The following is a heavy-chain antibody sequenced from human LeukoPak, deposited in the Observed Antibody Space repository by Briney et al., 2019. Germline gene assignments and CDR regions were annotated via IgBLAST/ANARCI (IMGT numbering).Heavy chain of an antibody. CDR1: GFTFSSYG. V-gene: IGHV3-30*03. J-gene: IGHJ2*01. D-gene: IGHD1-26*01. Sequence: PGRSLRLSCAASGFTFSSYGMHWVRQAPGKGLEWVAVISYDGSNKYYADSVKGRFTISRDNSKNTLYLQMNSLRAEDTAVYYCARHNGWELLTNYWYFDLWGRGTLVTVSS. CDR3: ARHNGWELLTNYWYFDL. CDR2: ISYDGSNK.